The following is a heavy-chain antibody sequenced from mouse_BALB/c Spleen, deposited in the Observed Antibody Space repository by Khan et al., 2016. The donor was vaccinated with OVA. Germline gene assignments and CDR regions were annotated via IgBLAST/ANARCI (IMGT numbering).Heavy chain of an antibody. V-gene: IGHV3-2*02. CDR3: TRKDYDDYDPFPY. Sequence: EVQLLESGPGLVKPSQSLSLTCTVTGYSITSEYTWNWIRQFPGNKLEWMGFISYSGNTRYNPSLKSRISITRDTSKNQFFLQLNSVTSEDTAKYYCTRKDYDDYDPFPYWGQGTLVTVVA. CDR1: GYSITSEYT. CDR2: ISYSGNT. J-gene: IGHJ3*01. D-gene: IGHD2-4*01.